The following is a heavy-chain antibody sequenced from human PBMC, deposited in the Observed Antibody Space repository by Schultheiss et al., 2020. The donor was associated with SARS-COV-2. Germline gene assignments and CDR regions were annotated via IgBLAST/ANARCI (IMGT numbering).Heavy chain of an antibody. CDR1: GGSFSGYY. J-gene: IGHJ4*02. Sequence: GSLRLSCAVYGGSFSGYYWSWIRQPPGKGLEWIGEINHSGSTNYNPSLKSRVTISVDTSKNQFSLKLSSVTAADTAVYYCARGDGYSYGYFDYWGQGTLVTVSS. CDR2: INHSGST. D-gene: IGHD5-18*01. CDR3: ARGDGYSYGYFDY. V-gene: IGHV4-34*01.